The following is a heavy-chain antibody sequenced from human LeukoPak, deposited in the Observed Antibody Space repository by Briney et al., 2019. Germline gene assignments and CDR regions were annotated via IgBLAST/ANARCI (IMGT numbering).Heavy chain of an antibody. Sequence: GGSLRLSCAASGFSFENYNMNWVRQAPGKGLEWVAYINVITGYIYYADSLKGRFTISRDYSKNTLYLHMNSLRPEDTAVYYCAKDTTAAYGFDYWGQGTLVTVSS. CDR1: GFSFENYN. CDR3: AKDTTAAYGFDY. CDR2: INVITGYI. D-gene: IGHD6-13*01. V-gene: IGHV3-21*01. J-gene: IGHJ4*02.